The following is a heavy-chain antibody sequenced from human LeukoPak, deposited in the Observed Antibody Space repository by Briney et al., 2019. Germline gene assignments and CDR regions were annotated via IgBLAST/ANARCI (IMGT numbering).Heavy chain of an antibody. V-gene: IGHV4-61*02. CDR3: ARGAIGGYYIFDY. Sequence: SETLSLTCTVSGGSISSGSYYWSWIRQPAGKGLEWNGRIYTSGSTNYDPSLKSRVTISVDTSKNQFSLKLSSVTAAGTAVYYCARGAIGGYYIFDYGGEGTLVTVSS. D-gene: IGHD3-3*01. CDR1: GGSISSGSYY. J-gene: IGHJ4*02. CDR2: IYTSGST.